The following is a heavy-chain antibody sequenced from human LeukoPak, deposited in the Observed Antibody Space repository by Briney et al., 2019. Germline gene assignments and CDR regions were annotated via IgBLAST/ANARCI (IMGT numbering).Heavy chain of an antibody. J-gene: IGHJ4*02. CDR3: ARDRGERITMVRGVSKDY. Sequence: ASVKVSCKASGGTFSTYAINWVRQAPGQELEWMGWISAYNGNTNYAQKLQGRVTMTTDTSTSTAYMELRSLRSDDTAVYYCARDRGERITMVRGVSKDYWGQGTLVTVSS. CDR2: ISAYNGNT. CDR1: GGTFSTYA. V-gene: IGHV1-18*01. D-gene: IGHD3-10*01.